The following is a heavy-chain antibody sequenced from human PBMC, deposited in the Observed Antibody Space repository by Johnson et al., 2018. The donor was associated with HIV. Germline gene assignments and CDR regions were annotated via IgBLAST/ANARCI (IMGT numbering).Heavy chain of an antibody. CDR2: ISSDGSKK. D-gene: IGHD4-17*01. Sequence: LEWVAVISSDGSKKYYVDSVKGRFTISRDNSKNSLYLQMNSLNTEDTAVYYCTRPGDYDAFDIWGQGTMVIVSS. CDR3: TRPGDYDAFDI. V-gene: IGHV3-30*03. J-gene: IGHJ3*02.